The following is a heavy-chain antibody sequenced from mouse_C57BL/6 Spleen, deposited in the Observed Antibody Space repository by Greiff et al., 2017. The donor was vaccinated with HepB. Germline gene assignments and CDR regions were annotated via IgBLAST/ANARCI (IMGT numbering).Heavy chain of an antibody. V-gene: IGHV1-42*01. CDR1: GYSFTGYY. Sequence: EVKLQESGPELVKPGASVKISCKASGYSFTGYYMNWVKQSPEKSLEWIGEINPSTGGTTYNQKFKAKATLTVDKSSSTAYMQLKSLTSDDSAVYYCARSGFYYDYDAMDYWGQGTSVTVSS. CDR2: INPSTGGT. J-gene: IGHJ4*01. CDR3: ARSGFYYDYDAMDY. D-gene: IGHD2-1*01.